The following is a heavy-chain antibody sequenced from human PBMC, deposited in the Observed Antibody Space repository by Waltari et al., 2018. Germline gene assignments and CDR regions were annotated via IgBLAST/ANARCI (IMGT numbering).Heavy chain of an antibody. Sequence: DVHLSESGGGLVQPGGSLRLSCAASGFTFSTYAMIWVRQGPGKGLEWVAAITDTGGDTWHADSVKGRLTISRDNSKNTLSLQMNSLRAEDTAVYYCAKGSASSRPYYFDYWGQGTLVTVSS. D-gene: IGHD2-15*01. V-gene: IGHV3-23*01. CDR3: AKGSASSRPYYFDY. CDR2: ITDTGGDT. CDR1: GFTFSTYA. J-gene: IGHJ4*02.